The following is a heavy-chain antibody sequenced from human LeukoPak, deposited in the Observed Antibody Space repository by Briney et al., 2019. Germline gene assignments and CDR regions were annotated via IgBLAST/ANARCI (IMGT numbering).Heavy chain of an antibody. Sequence: GGSLRLSCAASGFAFSDYYMSWIRQAPGKGLEWVSYIYSSGSNIYYADSVKGRFTISRGNAKNSLYLQMNSLRAEDTAVYYCAREGGDGYNVGFDYWGQGTLVTVSS. CDR3: AREGGDGYNVGFDY. V-gene: IGHV3-11*04. D-gene: IGHD5-24*01. J-gene: IGHJ4*02. CDR2: IYSSGSNI. CDR1: GFAFSDYY.